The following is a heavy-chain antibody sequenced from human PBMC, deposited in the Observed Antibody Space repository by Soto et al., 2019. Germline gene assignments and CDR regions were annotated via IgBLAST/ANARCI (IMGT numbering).Heavy chain of an antibody. CDR1: GGTFSSYT. Sequence: QVQLVQSGAEVKKPGSSVKVSCKASGGTFSSYTINWVRQAPGQGLEWMGRIIPIAAIANYTQKFQGRVTITVDNSSPTAYMELSSLRSDDTAVYYCARGSTIVRGAPSWFDPWGQGTLVTVSS. CDR2: IIPIAAIA. J-gene: IGHJ5*02. V-gene: IGHV1-69*02. D-gene: IGHD3-10*01. CDR3: ARGSTIVRGAPSWFDP.